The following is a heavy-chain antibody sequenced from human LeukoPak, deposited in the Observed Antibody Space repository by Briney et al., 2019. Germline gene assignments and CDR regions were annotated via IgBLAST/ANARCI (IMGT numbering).Heavy chain of an antibody. Sequence: SETLSLTCAVYGGSVSYYYWSWIRQPPGKGLEWIGESSHIGRTNYNPSLKSRVTIPVDTSNKHSSLRLDSVTAADTAVYYCARESRTGHSYDKQFDFWGQRTLVTVSA. CDR3: ARESRTGHSYDKQFDF. D-gene: IGHD3-16*01. J-gene: IGHJ4*02. V-gene: IGHV4-34*01. CDR2: SSHIGRT. CDR1: GGSVSYYY.